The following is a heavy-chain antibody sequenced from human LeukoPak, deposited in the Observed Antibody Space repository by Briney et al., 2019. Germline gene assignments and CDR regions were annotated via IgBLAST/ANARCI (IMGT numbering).Heavy chain of an antibody. V-gene: IGHV4-34*01. CDR3: ARGPVVVAATRKKYNWFDP. Sequence: SETLSLTCAVYGGSFSGYYWSWIRQPPGKGLEWIGEINHSGSTNYNPSLKSRVTISVDTSKNQFSLKLSFVTAADTAVYYCARGPVVVAATRKKYNWFDPWGQGTLVTVSS. CDR1: GGSFSGYY. D-gene: IGHD2-15*01. CDR2: INHSGST. J-gene: IGHJ5*02.